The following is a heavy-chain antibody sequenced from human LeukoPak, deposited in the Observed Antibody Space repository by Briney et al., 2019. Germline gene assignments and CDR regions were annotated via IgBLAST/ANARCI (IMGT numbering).Heavy chain of an antibody. Sequence: SETLSLTCAVYGGSFSGYYWSWIRQPPGKGLEWIGEINHSGSTNYNPSLKSRVTISVDTSKNQFSLKLSSVTAADTAVYYCARTVVTRTLWGAFDIWGQGTMVTVSS. D-gene: IGHD4-23*01. CDR2: INHSGST. J-gene: IGHJ3*02. CDR1: GGSFSGYY. CDR3: ARTVVTRTLWGAFDI. V-gene: IGHV4-34*01.